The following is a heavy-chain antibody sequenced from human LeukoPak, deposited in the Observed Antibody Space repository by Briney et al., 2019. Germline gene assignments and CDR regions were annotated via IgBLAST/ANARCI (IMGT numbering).Heavy chain of an antibody. J-gene: IGHJ4*02. CDR1: GFTFSSYA. D-gene: IGHD3-9*01. Sequence: PGGSLRLSCAASGFTFSSYAMSWVRQAPGKGLEWVSAISGSGGSTYYADSVKGRFTISRDNSKNTLYLQMNSLRAEDTAVYYCAKDSEVLRYFDWSNFDYWGQGTLVTVSS. CDR2: ISGSGGST. V-gene: IGHV3-23*01. CDR3: AKDSEVLRYFDWSNFDY.